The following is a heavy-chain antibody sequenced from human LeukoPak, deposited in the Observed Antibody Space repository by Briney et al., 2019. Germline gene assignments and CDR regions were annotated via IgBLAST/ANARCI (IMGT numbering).Heavy chain of an antibody. CDR1: GYTFTGYY. D-gene: IGHD2-2*01. CDR3: ARVPLYCSSTSCYHDY. J-gene: IGHJ4*02. V-gene: IGHV1-2*02. CDR2: INPNSGGT. Sequence: ASVKVSCKASGYTFTGYYMHWVRQAPGQGLEWMGWINPNSGGTNYAQKFQGRVTMTRDTSISTAYMELSRLRSDDTAVYYCARVPLYCSSTSCYHDYWGQGTLVTVSS.